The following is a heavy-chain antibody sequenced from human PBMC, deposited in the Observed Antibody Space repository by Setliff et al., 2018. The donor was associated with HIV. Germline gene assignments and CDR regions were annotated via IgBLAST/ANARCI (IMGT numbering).Heavy chain of an antibody. D-gene: IGHD2-2*01. CDR1: GYAISSGYY. CDR3: ARTQRWFDP. J-gene: IGHJ5*02. V-gene: IGHV4-38-2*01. Sequence: PSETLSLTCAVSGYAISSGYYWGWIRRPPGKGLEWIGSIYARGSTYYNPSLKSRVTISVDTSKNQFSLKLSSVTAADTAVYYCARTQRWFDPWGQGTLVTVSS. CDR2: IYARGST.